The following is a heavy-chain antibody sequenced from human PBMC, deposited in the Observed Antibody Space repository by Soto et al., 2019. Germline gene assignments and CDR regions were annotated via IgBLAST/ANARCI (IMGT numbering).Heavy chain of an antibody. CDR1: RFDFSSYE. V-gene: IGHV3-23*01. CDR3: ARVGGYCTPTSCAIDS. J-gene: IGHJ4*02. CDR2: VSLTGDRT. D-gene: IGHD2-8*01. Sequence: EVQLLESGGGLVQPGGSLRLSCVASRFDFSSYEMSWVRQAAGKGLEWVSRVSLTGDRTNYAGSVKGRFTVSRDNFKNALYLEMDSLRPDDTAIYYCARVGGYCTPTSCAIDSWGRGTPVTVSS.